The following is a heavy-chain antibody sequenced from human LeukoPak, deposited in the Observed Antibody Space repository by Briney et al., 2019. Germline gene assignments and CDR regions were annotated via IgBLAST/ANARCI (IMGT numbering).Heavy chain of an antibody. CDR1: GFTFSSYA. J-gene: IGHJ4*02. CDR2: INHSGST. D-gene: IGHD3-10*01. V-gene: IGHV4-34*08. Sequence: PGGSLRLSCAASGFTFSSYAMSWVRQPPGKGLEWIGEINHSGSTNYNPSLRSRVTMSVDTSKNQFSLKLSSVTAADTAVYYCAGPGAGDLDYWGQGTLVTVSS. CDR3: AGPGAGDLDY.